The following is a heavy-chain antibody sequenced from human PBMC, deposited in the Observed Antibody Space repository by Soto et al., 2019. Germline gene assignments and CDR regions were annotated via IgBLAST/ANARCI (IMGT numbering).Heavy chain of an antibody. CDR1: GFTFSSYA. CDR2: ISYDGSNK. CDR3: ARDAYSSSWYVIDY. J-gene: IGHJ4*02. D-gene: IGHD6-13*01. V-gene: IGHV3-30-3*01. Sequence: QVQLVESGGGVVQPGRSLRLSCAASGFTFSSYAMHWVRQAPGKGLEWVAVISYDGSNKYYADSVKGRFTISRDNSKNTLYLQMNSLRAEDMAVYYCARDAYSSSWYVIDYWGQGTLVTVSS.